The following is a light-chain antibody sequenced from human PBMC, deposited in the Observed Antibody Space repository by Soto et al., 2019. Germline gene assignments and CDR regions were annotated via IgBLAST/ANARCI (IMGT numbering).Light chain of an antibody. J-gene: IGKJ5*01. CDR2: GAS. CDR3: QQRNSWPVT. CDR1: QSVSSSY. Sequence: VERQSPGTVSLSPRERATLSCRASQSVSSSYLAWYQRKPGQAPRLLIYGASTRATGIPARFSGSGSGTEFTLTICSLEPEDFAVYYCQQRNSWPVTFCQVTLLEI. V-gene: IGKV3D-20*02.